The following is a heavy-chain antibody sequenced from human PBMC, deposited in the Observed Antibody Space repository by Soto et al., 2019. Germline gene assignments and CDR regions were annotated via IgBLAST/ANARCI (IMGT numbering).Heavy chain of an antibody. Sequence: QVQLVESGGGVVQPGRSLRLSCAASGFTFSGYGMHWVRQAPGKGLEWVAVISNDAANKYYADSVKGRFAISRDDSRNTLNLQMNSLRAEDTAVYYCARPRRDYYYYYGMDVWGQGTTVTVSS. V-gene: IGHV3-30*03. CDR2: ISNDAANK. J-gene: IGHJ6*02. CDR1: GFTFSGYG. CDR3: ARPRRDYYYYYGMDV.